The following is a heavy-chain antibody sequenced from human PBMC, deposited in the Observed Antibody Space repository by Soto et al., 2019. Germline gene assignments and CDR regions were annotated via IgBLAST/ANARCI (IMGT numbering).Heavy chain of an antibody. CDR2: ISGSGGTT. CDR1: GFTFSAYA. V-gene: IGHV3-23*01. D-gene: IGHD6-6*01. CDR3: GVISSSSRVSYSMDV. J-gene: IGHJ6*02. Sequence: EVQLLASGGGLVQPGGSLRLSCAASGFTFSAYAMSWVRQAPGKGLGWVSSISGSGGTTYYTDSLKGRFTISRDNSRNTLYLEMTSLSAEDTAVYFCGVISSSSRVSYSMDVWGQGSTVTVSS.